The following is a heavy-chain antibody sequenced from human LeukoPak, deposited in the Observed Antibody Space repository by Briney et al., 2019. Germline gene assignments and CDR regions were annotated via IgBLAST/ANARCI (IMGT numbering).Heavy chain of an antibody. CDR1: GYTFTSYG. J-gene: IGHJ4*02. D-gene: IGHD6-13*01. V-gene: IGHV1-18*01. CDR3: ARDRAAGPQVYFDY. Sequence: ASVKVSCKASGYTFTSYGISWVRQAPGQGLEWMGWISAYNGNTNYAQKLQGRVTMTTDTSTSTAYMELRSLRSGDTAVYYCARDRAAGPQVYFDYWGQGTLVTVSS. CDR2: ISAYNGNT.